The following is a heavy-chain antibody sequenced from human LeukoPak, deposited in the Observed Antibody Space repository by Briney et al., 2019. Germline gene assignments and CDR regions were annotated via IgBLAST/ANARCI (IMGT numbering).Heavy chain of an antibody. CDR3: ARVAIAVAGTRINYFDY. V-gene: IGHV1-2*02. CDR1: GYTFTGYY. J-gene: IGHJ4*02. Sequence: GASVKVSCKASGYTFTGYYMHWVRQAPGQGLEWMGWINPNSGGTNYAQEFQGRVTMTRDTSISTAYMELSRLRSDDTAVYYCARVAIAVAGTRINYFDYWGQGTLVTVSS. CDR2: INPNSGGT. D-gene: IGHD6-19*01.